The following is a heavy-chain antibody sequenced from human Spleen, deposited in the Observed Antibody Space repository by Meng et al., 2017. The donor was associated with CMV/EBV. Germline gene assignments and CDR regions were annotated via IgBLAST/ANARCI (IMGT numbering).Heavy chain of an antibody. V-gene: IGHV1-2*02. D-gene: IGHD3-3*01. Sequence: YTCTDYYIHWVRQARGQGLEWMGWINPTSGGTTYARKFQGRVAMTRDTSISTVYMELSRLRSDDTALYYCTRDSTYYSFWSGTDFDYWGHGTLVTVSS. CDR2: INPTSGGT. CDR1: YTCTDYY. J-gene: IGHJ4*01. CDR3: TRDSTYYSFWSGTDFDY.